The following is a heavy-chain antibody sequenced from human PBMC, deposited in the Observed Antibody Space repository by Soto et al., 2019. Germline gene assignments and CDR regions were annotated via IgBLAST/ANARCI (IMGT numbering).Heavy chain of an antibody. CDR2: ISGSGGST. CDR3: AKGIEKPEYNWFDP. J-gene: IGHJ5*02. Sequence: PGGSLRLSCAASGFTFSSYAMSWVRQAPGKGLEWVSAISGSGGSTYYADSVKGRFTISRDNSKNTLYLQMNSLRAEDTVLYYCAKGIEKPEYNWFDPWGQGTLVTVSS. V-gene: IGHV3-23*01. CDR1: GFTFSSYA.